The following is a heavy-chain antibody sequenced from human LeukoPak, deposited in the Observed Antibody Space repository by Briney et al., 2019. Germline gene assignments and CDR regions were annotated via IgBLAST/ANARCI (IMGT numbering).Heavy chain of an antibody. CDR2: IYYNGNT. CDR3: ARRLGSTSSGYDY. V-gene: IGHV4-59*08. CDR1: GGSISYYY. D-gene: IGHD6-6*01. J-gene: IGHJ4*02. Sequence: SETLSPTCTVSGGSISYYYWSWIRQPPGKGLEWIGYIYYNGNTDYNPSLKSRVTISVDTSKNQFSLKLSSLTAADTAVYYCARRLGSTSSGYDYWSQGTLVTVSS.